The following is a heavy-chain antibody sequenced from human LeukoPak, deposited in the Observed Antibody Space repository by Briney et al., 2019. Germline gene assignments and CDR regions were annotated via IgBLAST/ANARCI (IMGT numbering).Heavy chain of an antibody. J-gene: IGHJ4*02. CDR3: ARAPSSGHSGYDLDY. CDR1: GYTFTGYY. CDR2: INPNSGGT. Sequence: ASVKVSCKASGYTFTGYYMHWVRQAPGQGLGWMGWINPNSGGTNYAQKFQGRVTMTRDTSISTAYMELSRLRSDDTAVYYCARAPSSGHSGYDLDYWGQGTLVTVSS. D-gene: IGHD5-12*01. V-gene: IGHV1-2*02.